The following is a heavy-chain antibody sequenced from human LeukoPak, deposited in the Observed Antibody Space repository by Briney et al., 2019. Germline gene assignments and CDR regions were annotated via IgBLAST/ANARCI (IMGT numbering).Heavy chain of an antibody. Sequence: SETLSLTCAVYGGSFSGYYWSWIRQPPGKGLEWIGEINHSGSTNYNPSLKSRVTISVDTSKNQFSLKLSSVTAADTAVYYCAREFGYSYYYYYMDVWGKGTTVTVSS. V-gene: IGHV4-34*01. J-gene: IGHJ6*03. CDR1: GGSFSGYY. CDR3: AREFGYSYYYYYMDV. CDR2: INHSGST. D-gene: IGHD3-16*01.